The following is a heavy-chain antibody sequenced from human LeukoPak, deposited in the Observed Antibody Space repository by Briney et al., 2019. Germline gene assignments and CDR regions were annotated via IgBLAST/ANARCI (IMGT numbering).Heavy chain of an antibody. CDR3: AQEGYDVNYYIDV. CDR1: GFTSSKFT. D-gene: IGHD2-15*01. CDR2: IGSSSNYL. Sequence: GGSLRLSCAASGFTSSKFTMSWVRQTREKGLEWVSSIGSSSNYLEYSESVEGRFTISTDNDKNSVYLQMNSLRVDDTAVYYCAQEGYDVNYYIDVWGKGTTVTVS. V-gene: IGHV3-21*01. J-gene: IGHJ6*03.